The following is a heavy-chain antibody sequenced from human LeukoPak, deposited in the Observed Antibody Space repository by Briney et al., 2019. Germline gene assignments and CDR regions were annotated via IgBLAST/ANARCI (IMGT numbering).Heavy chain of an antibody. CDR2: IIPIFGTA. J-gene: IGHJ4*02. CDR3: ARGGTQGMVYDY. CDR1: GGTFSSYA. D-gene: IGHD3-10*01. Sequence: SVKVSCKASGGTFSSYAISWVRQAPGQGLEWMGGIIPIFGTANYAQKFQGRVTITADESTSTAYMELSSLRSEDTAVYYCARGGTQGMVYDYWGQGTLVTVSS. V-gene: IGHV1-69*13.